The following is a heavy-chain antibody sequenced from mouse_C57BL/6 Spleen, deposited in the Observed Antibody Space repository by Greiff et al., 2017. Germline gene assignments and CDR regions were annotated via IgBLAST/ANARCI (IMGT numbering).Heavy chain of an antibody. D-gene: IGHD1-1*01. CDR2: IYPSDSET. J-gene: IGHJ4*01. CDR3: ARTYGSSYYAMDY. V-gene: IGHV1-61*01. Sequence: VQLQQPGAELVRPGSSVKLSCKASGYTFTSYWMDWVKQRPGQGLEWIGNIYPSDSETHYNQKFKDKATLTVDKSSSTAYMQLSSLTSEDSAVYYCARTYGSSYYAMDYWGQGTSVTVSS. CDR1: GYTFTSYW.